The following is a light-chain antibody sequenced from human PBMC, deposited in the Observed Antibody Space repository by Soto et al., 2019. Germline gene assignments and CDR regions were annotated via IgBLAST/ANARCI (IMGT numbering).Light chain of an antibody. J-gene: IGKJ1*01. CDR1: QSVSSSY. CDR3: QQYGSSPRT. Sequence: EIVLTHSPGTLSLSPGERATLSSSVSQSVSSSYLAWYQQKPGQAPRLLIYGASSRATGIPDRFSGSGSGTDFTLTISRLEPEDFAVYYCQQYGSSPRTFGQGTKVDI. V-gene: IGKV3-20*01. CDR2: GAS.